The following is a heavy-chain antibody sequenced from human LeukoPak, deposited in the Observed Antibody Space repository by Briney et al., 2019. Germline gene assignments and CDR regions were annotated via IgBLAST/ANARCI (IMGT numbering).Heavy chain of an antibody. D-gene: IGHD6-19*01. CDR3: VRDRWPGLGDF. V-gene: IGHV3-66*01. J-gene: IGHJ6*02. Sequence: GGSLRLSCAASGFIVSENYMSWVRQALGKGLEWVSTVYSGGLTFYADPVKGRFTISRDNSKNTLYLQMSSLRAEDTAVYYCVRDRWPGLGDFWGQGTTVTVSS. CDR1: GFIVSENY. CDR2: VYSGGLT.